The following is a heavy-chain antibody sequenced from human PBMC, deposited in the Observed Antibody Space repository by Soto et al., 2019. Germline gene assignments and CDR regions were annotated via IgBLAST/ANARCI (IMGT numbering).Heavy chain of an antibody. D-gene: IGHD3-3*01. CDR1: GFSLSSYG. J-gene: IGHJ6*02. CDR2: ISYDGSNK. V-gene: IGHV3-30*18. Sequence: GSLRLSCAASGFSLSSYGMHWVRQAPGKGLEWVAVISYDGSNKYYADSVKGRFTISRDNSKNTLYLQMKSLRAEDTAVYYCAKEGSDFWSGSYGMDGWGQGTTVTGSS. CDR3: AKEGSDFWSGSYGMDG.